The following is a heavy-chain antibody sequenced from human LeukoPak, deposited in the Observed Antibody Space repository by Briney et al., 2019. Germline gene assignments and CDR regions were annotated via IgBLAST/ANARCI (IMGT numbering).Heavy chain of an antibody. D-gene: IGHD2-2*01. Sequence: SETLSLTCAVYGRSFSGYVWNWIRQPPGKGLEWIGEINHSGSTYYNPSLKSRVTISVDTSKNQASLKLTSVSSAETAVYYSARSGDCSSTSCSTDYWGQGTLVTVSS. V-gene: IGHV4-34*01. CDR2: INHSGST. CDR1: GRSFSGYV. CDR3: ARSGDCSSTSCSTDY. J-gene: IGHJ4*02.